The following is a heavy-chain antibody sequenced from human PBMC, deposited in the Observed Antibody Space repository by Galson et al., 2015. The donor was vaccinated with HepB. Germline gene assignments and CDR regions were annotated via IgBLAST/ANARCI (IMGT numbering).Heavy chain of an antibody. CDR3: ARKRLLWFGEPREDWYFEL. D-gene: IGHD3-10*01. J-gene: IGHJ2*01. V-gene: IGHV4-59*01. Sequence: ETLSLTCTVSGGSISSYYWSWIRQPPGKGLEWIGYIYYSGSTNYNPSLKSRVTISVDTSKNQFSLKLSSVTAADTAVYYCARKRLLWFGEPREDWYFELWGRGTLVTVSS. CDR2: IYYSGST. CDR1: GGSISSYY.